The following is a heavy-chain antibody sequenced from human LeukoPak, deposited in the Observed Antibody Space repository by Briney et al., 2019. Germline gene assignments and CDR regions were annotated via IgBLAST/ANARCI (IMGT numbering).Heavy chain of an antibody. V-gene: IGHV3-43*02. CDR1: GFTFDDYA. Sequence: PGGSLRLSCAASGFTFDDYAMHWVRQAPGKGLEWVSLISGDGGSTYYADSVKGRFTISRDNSKNSLYLQMNSLRTEDTALYYCAKGPDYGDYAVLFDYWGQGTLVTVSS. CDR2: ISGDGGST. CDR3: AKGPDYGDYAVLFDY. J-gene: IGHJ4*02. D-gene: IGHD4-17*01.